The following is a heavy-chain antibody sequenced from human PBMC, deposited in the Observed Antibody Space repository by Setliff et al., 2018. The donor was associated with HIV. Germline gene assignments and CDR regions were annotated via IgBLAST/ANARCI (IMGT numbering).Heavy chain of an antibody. CDR2: IIPIFGIA. D-gene: IGHD2-15*01. V-gene: IGHV1-69*05. Sequence: SVKVSCKASGGTFSSYAITWVRQAPGQGLEWMGGIIPIFGIANYAQKFQGRVTITTDESTSTAYMELSSLRSEDTAVYYCARQPRYCSGGSCYSSGPFDYWGQGTLVTVSS. CDR1: GGTFSSYA. CDR3: ARQPRYCSGGSCYSSGPFDY. J-gene: IGHJ4*02.